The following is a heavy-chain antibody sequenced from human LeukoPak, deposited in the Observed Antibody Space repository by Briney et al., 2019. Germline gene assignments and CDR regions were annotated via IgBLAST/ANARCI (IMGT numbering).Heavy chain of an antibody. Sequence: GASVKVSCKASGYTFTSYDINWVRQATGQGLEWMGWINPNSGGTNYAQKFQGRVTMTRDTSISTAYMELSRLRSDDTAVYYCARDWRMMYCSGGSCYGLDYWGQGTLVTVSS. CDR1: GYTFTSYD. CDR3: ARDWRMMYCSGGSCYGLDY. CDR2: INPNSGGT. V-gene: IGHV1-2*02. J-gene: IGHJ4*02. D-gene: IGHD2-15*01.